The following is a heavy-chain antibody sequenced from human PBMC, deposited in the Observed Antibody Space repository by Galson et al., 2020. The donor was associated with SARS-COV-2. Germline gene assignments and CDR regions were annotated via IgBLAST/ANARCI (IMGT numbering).Heavy chain of an antibody. Sequence: GESLKISCAASGFTLSGSAVHWIRQASGKGLEWVGRIRSRAKNYATTYAVSVGGRFSISRDDSKNSAYLQMNSLKNEDTAVYYCGCGVVSRKDYGGQGTLVTVSS. V-gene: IGHV3-73*01. CDR1: GFTLSGSA. J-gene: IGHJ4*02. CDR3: GCGVVSRKDY. CDR2: IRSRAKNYAT. D-gene: IGHD3-3*01.